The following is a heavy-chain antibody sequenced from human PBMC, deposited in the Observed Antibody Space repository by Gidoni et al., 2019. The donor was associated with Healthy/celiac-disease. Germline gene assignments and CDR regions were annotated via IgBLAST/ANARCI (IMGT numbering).Heavy chain of an antibody. CDR3: AKDGATTGGFYYYYGMDV. J-gene: IGHJ6*02. D-gene: IGHD5-12*01. CDR1: GFTFDDYA. Sequence: EVQLVESGGGLVQHGRSLRLSCAASGFTFDDYAMHWVRQAPGKGLEWVSGISWNSVSIGYADSVKGRFTISRDNAKNSLYLQMNSLRAEDTALYYCAKDGATTGGFYYYYGMDVWGQGTTVTVSS. CDR2: ISWNSVSI. V-gene: IGHV3-9*01.